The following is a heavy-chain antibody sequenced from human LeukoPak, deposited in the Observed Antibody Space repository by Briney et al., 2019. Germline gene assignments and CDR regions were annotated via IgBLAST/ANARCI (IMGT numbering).Heavy chain of an antibody. V-gene: IGHV4-59*08. D-gene: IGHD1-1*01. CDR3: ARWYNWNDDAFDI. CDR1: GGSISSYY. J-gene: IGHJ3*02. Sequence: SETLSLTCTVSGGSISSYYWGWIRQPPGKGLEWIGYIYYSGSTNYNPSLKSRVTISVDTSKNQFSLKLSSVTAADTAVYYCARWYNWNDDAFDIWGQGTMVTVSS. CDR2: IYYSGST.